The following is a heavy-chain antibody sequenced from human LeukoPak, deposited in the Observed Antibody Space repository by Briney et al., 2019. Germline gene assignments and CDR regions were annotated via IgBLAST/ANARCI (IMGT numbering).Heavy chain of an antibody. V-gene: IGHV4-34*01. CDR1: GGSSSGYY. D-gene: IGHD6-13*01. J-gene: IGHJ4*02. CDR2: INHSGST. CDR3: ARRRERAGYSSSWFI. Sequence: SETLSLTCAVYGGSSSGYYWSWIRQPPGKGLEWIGEINHSGSTDYNPSLKSRVTISVDTSKNQFSLKLSSVTAADRAVYYCARRRERAGYSSSWFIWGQGTLVTVSS.